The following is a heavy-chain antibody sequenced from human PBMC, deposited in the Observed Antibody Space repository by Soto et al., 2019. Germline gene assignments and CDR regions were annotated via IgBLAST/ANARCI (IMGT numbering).Heavy chain of an antibody. V-gene: IGHV3-9*01. D-gene: IGHD3-10*01. CDR1: GFTFDDYA. J-gene: IGHJ5*02. Sequence: EVQLVESGGGLVQPGRSLRLSCAASGFTFDDYAMHWVRQAPGKGLEWVSGISWNSGSIGYADSVKGRFTISRDNAKNSLYLQLNSLRAEDTALYYCAKDSNAFGELLSSWFDPWGQGTLVTVSS. CDR2: ISWNSGSI. CDR3: AKDSNAFGELLSSWFDP.